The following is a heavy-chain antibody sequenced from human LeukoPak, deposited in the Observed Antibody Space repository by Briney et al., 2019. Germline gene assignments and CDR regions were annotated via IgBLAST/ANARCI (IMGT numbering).Heavy chain of an antibody. CDR1: GYTFTSYA. V-gene: IGHV1-3*01. CDR2: INAGNGNT. CDR3: ARGGGYRYGFDY. D-gene: IGHD5-18*01. Sequence: ASVKVSCKASGYTFTSYAMHWVRQAPGQRLEWMGWINAGNGNTKYSQKFQGRVTITRDTSASTAYMELSSLRSEDTAVYYCARGGGYRYGFDYWGQGTLVTVSS. J-gene: IGHJ4*02.